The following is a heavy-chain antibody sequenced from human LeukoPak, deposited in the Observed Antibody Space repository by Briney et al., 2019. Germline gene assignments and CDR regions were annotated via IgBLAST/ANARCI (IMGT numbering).Heavy chain of an antibody. V-gene: IGHV3-23*01. Sequence: PGGSLRLSCAAFGFTFNNYAINWVRQAPGKGLEWVSVISKSGADAYYADSVKGRFTISRDNSKNTLYLQMNSLRAEDTAVFYCARDQYDTWSRRGNFDSWGQGTLVIVSS. J-gene: IGHJ4*02. D-gene: IGHD3-3*01. CDR2: ISKSGADA. CDR3: ARDQYDTWSRRGNFDS. CDR1: GFTFNNYA.